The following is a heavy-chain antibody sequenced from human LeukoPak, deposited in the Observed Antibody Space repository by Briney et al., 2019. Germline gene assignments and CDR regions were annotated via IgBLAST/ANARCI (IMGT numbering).Heavy chain of an antibody. V-gene: IGHV4-31*03. D-gene: IGHD5-12*01. CDR1: GGSISSGGYY. CDR2: IYYSGST. Sequence: SETLSLTCTVSGGSISSGGYYWSWIRQHPGKGLGWIGYIYYSGSTYYNPSLKSRVTISVDTSKNQFSLKLSSVTAADTAVYYCARVPGYETAHYYYYYGMDVWGQGTTVTVSS. CDR3: ARVPGYETAHYYYYYGMDV. J-gene: IGHJ6*02.